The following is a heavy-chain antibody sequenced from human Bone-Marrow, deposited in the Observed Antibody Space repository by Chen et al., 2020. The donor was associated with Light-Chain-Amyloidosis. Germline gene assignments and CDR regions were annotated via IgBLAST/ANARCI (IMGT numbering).Heavy chain of an antibody. V-gene: IGHV4-31*03. D-gene: IGHD6-19*01. CDR1: GCSITSGGYY. J-gene: IGHJ4*02. CDR3: AIVGPVAGRIDY. CDR2: IYYSGRT. Sequence: QVQLQESGPGLVKPSQTLSLTCSVSGCSITSGGYYWTWIRQHPGKGLEWIGYIYYSGRTNYNPSLKSRITISVDTSKNQFSLNLSSVTAADTAVYYCAIVGPVAGRIDYWGQGTLVTVSS.